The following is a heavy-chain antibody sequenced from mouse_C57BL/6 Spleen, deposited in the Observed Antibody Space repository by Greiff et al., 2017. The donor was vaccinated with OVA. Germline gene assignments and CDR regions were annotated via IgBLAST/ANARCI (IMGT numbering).Heavy chain of an antibody. CDR3: ARYPYYYGGLDY. V-gene: IGHV1-82*01. D-gene: IGHD1-1*01. Sequence: VKLMESGPELVKPGASVKISCKASGYAFSSSWMNWVKQRPGKGLEWIGRIYPGDGDTNYNGKFKGKATLTADKSSSTAYMQLSSLTSEDSAVYFCARYPYYYGGLDYWGQGTTLTVSS. CDR2: IYPGDGDT. CDR1: GYAFSSSW. J-gene: IGHJ2*01.